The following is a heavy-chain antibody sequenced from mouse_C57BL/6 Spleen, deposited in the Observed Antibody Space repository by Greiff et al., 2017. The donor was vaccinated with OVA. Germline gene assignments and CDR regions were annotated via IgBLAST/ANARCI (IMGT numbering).Heavy chain of an antibody. CDR1: GYTFTSYW. D-gene: IGHD1-1*01. Sequence: VQLQQSGTDLVKPGASVKLSCKASGYTFTSYWMHWVKQRPGQGLEWIGNINPSNGGTNYNEKFKSKATLTVDKSSSTAYMQLSSLTSEDSAVYYCARRDYYGTLGYAMDYWGQGTSVTVSS. J-gene: IGHJ4*01. CDR2: INPSNGGT. CDR3: ARRDYYGTLGYAMDY. V-gene: IGHV1-53*01.